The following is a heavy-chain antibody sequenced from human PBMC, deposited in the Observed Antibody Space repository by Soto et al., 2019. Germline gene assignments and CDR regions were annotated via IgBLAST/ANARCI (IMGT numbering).Heavy chain of an antibody. V-gene: IGHV3-11*06. J-gene: IGHJ4*02. CDR1: GFTFSDYY. CDR2: ISSSSSSYT. Sequence: GGSLRLSCAASGFTFSDYYMSWIRQAPGKGLEWVSYISSSSSSYTNYADSVKGRFTISRDNAKNSLYLQMNSLRAEDTAVYYCARVPMVRGDYYFDYWGQGTLVTVSS. D-gene: IGHD3-10*01. CDR3: ARVPMVRGDYYFDY.